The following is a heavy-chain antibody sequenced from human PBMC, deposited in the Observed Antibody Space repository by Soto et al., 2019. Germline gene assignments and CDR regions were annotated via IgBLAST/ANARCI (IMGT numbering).Heavy chain of an antibody. Sequence: QVQLVESGGGVVQPGRSLRLSCAASGFTFSSYAMHWVRQAPGKGLEWVAVISYDGSNKYYADSVKGRFTISRDNSKNTLYLQMNSLRAEDMAVYYCAREGPGIAVAGNFDYWGQGTLVTVSS. CDR3: AREGPGIAVAGNFDY. V-gene: IGHV3-30-3*01. CDR2: ISYDGSNK. D-gene: IGHD6-19*01. J-gene: IGHJ4*02. CDR1: GFTFSSYA.